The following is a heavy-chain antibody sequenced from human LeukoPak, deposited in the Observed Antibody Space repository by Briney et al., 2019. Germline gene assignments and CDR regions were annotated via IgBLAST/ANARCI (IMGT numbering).Heavy chain of an antibody. CDR1: GFTFSSYW. V-gene: IGHV3-7*01. Sequence: GGSLRLSCAASGFTFSSYWMSWVRQAPGKGLEGVANIKQDGSEKYYVDSVKGRFTISGDNAKNSLYLQMNSLRAEDTAVYYCARVMITFGGVIVLFDYWGQGTLVTVSS. J-gene: IGHJ4*02. D-gene: IGHD3-16*02. CDR2: IKQDGSEK. CDR3: ARVMITFGGVIVLFDY.